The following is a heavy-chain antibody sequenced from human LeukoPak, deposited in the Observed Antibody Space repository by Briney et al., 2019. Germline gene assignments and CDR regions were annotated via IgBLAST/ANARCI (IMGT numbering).Heavy chain of an antibody. J-gene: IGHJ6*03. Sequence: SVKVSCKASGGTFSSYAISWVRQAPGQGLEWMGGIIPIFGTANYAQKFQGRVTITTDESTSTAYMELSSLRSEDTAVCYCARVIAAAGTGYYYYMDVWGKGTTVTVSS. CDR2: IIPIFGTA. CDR3: ARVIAAAGTGYYYYMDV. V-gene: IGHV1-69*05. D-gene: IGHD6-13*01. CDR1: GGTFSSYA.